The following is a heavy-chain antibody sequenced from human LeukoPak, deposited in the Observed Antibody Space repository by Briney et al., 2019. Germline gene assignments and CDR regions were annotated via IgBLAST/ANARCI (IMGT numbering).Heavy chain of an antibody. V-gene: IGHV4-30-2*01. CDR3: ASQDYGGSYFDY. J-gene: IGHJ4*02. CDR2: VFHSGDT. CDR1: GGSIMSGGYS. Sequence: SETLSLTCAVSGGSIMSGGYSWSWIRQTPEKGLEWIGHVFHSGDTEYNPSLKNRVAMSLVRSKNQVSLELSSVTAADTAVYYCASQDYGGSYFDYWGQGTLVTVSS. D-gene: IGHD4-23*01.